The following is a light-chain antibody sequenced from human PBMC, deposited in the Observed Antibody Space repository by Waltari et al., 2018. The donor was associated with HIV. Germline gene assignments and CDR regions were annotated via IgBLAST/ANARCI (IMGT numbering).Light chain of an antibody. CDR2: DVS. J-gene: IGLJ3*02. V-gene: IGLV2-11*02. CDR1: SSDVGGYNY. CDR3: CSYAGSYTHWV. Sequence: QSALTQPRSVSGSPGQSVPISCTGTSSDVGGYNYVSWYQQHPGKAPKLMIYDVSKRPSGVPDRFSGSNSGNTASLTISGLQAEDEADYYCCSYAGSYTHWVFGGGTKLTVL.